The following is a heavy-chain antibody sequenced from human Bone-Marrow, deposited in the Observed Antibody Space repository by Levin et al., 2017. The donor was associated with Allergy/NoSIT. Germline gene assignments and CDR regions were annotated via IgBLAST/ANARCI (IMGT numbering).Heavy chain of an antibody. V-gene: IGHV4-30-4*01. CDR2: IYYSGST. CDR3: AREGCSGGSCYSGDNWFDP. J-gene: IGHJ5*02. CDR1: GGSISSGDYY. D-gene: IGHD2-15*01. Sequence: SETLSLTCTVSGGSISSGDYYWSWIRQPPGKGLEWIGYIYYSGSTYYNPSLKSRVTISVDTSKNQFSLKLSSVTAADTAVYYCAREGCSGGSCYSGDNWFDPWGQGTLVTVSS.